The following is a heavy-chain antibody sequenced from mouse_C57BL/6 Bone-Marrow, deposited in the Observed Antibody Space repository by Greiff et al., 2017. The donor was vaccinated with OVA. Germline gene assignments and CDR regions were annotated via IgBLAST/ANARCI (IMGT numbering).Heavy chain of an antibody. CDR3: ARGGFITTVDWYFDV. V-gene: IGHV1-76*01. CDR1: GYTFTDYY. Sequence: QVHVKQSGAELVRPGASVKLSCKASGYTFTDYYINWVKQRPGQGLEWIARIYPGSGNTYYNEKFKGKATLTAEKSSSTAYMQLSSLTSEDSAVYFCARGGFITTVDWYFDVWGTGTTVTVSS. CDR2: IYPGSGNT. D-gene: IGHD1-1*01. J-gene: IGHJ1*03.